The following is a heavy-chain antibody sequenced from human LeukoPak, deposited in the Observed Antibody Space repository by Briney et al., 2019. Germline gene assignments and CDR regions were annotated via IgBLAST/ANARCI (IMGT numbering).Heavy chain of an antibody. Sequence: SETLSLTCAVYGGSFSGYYWSWIRQPPGKGLEWIGEINHSGSTNYNSSLKSRVTISVDTSKNQFSLELSSVTAADTAVYYCASQSGAAASSDYWGQGTLVTVSS. D-gene: IGHD6-13*01. V-gene: IGHV4-34*01. CDR3: ASQSGAAASSDY. J-gene: IGHJ4*02. CDR2: INHSGST. CDR1: GGSFSGYY.